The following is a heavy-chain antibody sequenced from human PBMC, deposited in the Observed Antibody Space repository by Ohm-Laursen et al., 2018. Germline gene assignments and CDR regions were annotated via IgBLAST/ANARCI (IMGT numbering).Heavy chain of an antibody. CDR3: ARVWFFGVVIIPYYGMDV. V-gene: IGHV3-21*01. Sequence: SLRLSCAASGFTFSSYSMNWVRQAPGKGLEWVSSISSSSSYIYYADSVKGRFTISRDNAKNSLYLQMNSLRAEDTAVYYCARVWFFGVVIIPYYGMDVWGQGTTVTVS. J-gene: IGHJ6*02. CDR2: ISSSSSYI. D-gene: IGHD3-3*01. CDR1: GFTFSSYS.